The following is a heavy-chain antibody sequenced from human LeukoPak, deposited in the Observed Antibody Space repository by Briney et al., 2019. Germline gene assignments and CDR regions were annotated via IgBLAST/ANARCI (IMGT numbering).Heavy chain of an antibody. V-gene: IGHV4-39*07. D-gene: IGHD4-11*01. CDR2: IYYSGST. CDR3: ARDLDSNYGIDY. Sequence: SETLSLTCTVSGGSITNNNYYWGWIRQPPGKGLEWIGSIYYSGSTYYNPSLKSRVTMSVDTSKKQFSLNLTSATAADTAVYYCARDLDSNYGIDYWGQGTLVTVSS. CDR1: GGSITNNNYY. J-gene: IGHJ4*02.